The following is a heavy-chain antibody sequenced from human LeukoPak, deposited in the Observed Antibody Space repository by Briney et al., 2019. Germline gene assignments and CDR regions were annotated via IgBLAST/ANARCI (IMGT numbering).Heavy chain of an antibody. V-gene: IGHV4-59*01. CDR3: AREKDDYGPSGTDV. D-gene: IGHD4-17*01. J-gene: IGHJ6*02. CDR2: IYYSGST. CDR1: GGSISSYY. Sequence: SETLSLTCTVSGGSISSYYWSWIRQPPGKGLEWIGYIYYSGSTSYNPSLKSRVTISVDTSKNQFSLKLSSVTAADTAVYYCAREKDDYGPSGTDVWGQGTTVTVSS.